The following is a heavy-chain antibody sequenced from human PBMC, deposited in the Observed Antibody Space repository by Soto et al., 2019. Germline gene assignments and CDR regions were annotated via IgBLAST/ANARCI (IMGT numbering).Heavy chain of an antibody. CDR2: IYYSGST. D-gene: IGHD3-3*01. J-gene: IGHJ4*02. CDR3: AREGPGESASPKNSGNDFWSGYYLY. CDR1: GGSISSGDYY. V-gene: IGHV4-30-4*01. Sequence: QVQLQESGPGLVKPSQTLSLTCTVSGGSISSGDYYWSWIRQPPGKGLEWIGYIYYSGSTYYNPSLKSRVTISVDTSKNQFSLKLSSVTAADTAVYYCAREGPGESASPKNSGNDFWSGYYLYWGQGTLVTVSS.